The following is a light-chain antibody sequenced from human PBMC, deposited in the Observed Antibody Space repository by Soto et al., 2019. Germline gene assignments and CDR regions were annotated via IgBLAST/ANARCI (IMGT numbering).Light chain of an antibody. CDR1: SSDVGGYNY. V-gene: IGLV2-14*01. CDR3: SSYTSSSTRL. CDR2: DVS. Sequence: QSVLTQPASVSGSPGQSITISCTGTSSDVGGYNYVSWYQQHPGKAPKLMIYDVSNRPSGVSNRFSGSKSGNTASLTISGHQAEDEADYYCSSYTSSSTRLFGTGTKVTVL. J-gene: IGLJ1*01.